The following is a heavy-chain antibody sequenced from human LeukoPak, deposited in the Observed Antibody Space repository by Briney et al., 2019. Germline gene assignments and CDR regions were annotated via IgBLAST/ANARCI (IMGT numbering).Heavy chain of an antibody. Sequence: APVKVSCKASGYTFTSYYMHWVRQAPGQGLEWMGIINPSGGSTSYTQKFQGRVTMTRDTSTTTVYMELSSLRSQDTAVYYCARHKEVGDYYYLDYWGQGTLVTVSS. CDR1: GYTFTSYY. CDR3: ARHKEVGDYYYLDY. J-gene: IGHJ4*02. D-gene: IGHD2/OR15-2a*01. V-gene: IGHV1-46*01. CDR2: INPSGGST.